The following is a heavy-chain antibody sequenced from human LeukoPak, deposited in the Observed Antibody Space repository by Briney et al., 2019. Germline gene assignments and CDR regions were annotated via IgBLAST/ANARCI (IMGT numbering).Heavy chain of an antibody. Sequence: SETLSLTCTVSGGSISSCYWSWIRQPAGKGLEWIGRIYTSGSTNYNPSLKSRVTMSVDTSKNQFSLKLSSVTAADTAVYNCARVAPELGLYYYMDVWGKGTTVTVSS. J-gene: IGHJ6*03. D-gene: IGHD1-7*01. CDR2: IYTSGST. CDR1: GGSISSCY. CDR3: ARVAPELGLYYYMDV. V-gene: IGHV4-4*07.